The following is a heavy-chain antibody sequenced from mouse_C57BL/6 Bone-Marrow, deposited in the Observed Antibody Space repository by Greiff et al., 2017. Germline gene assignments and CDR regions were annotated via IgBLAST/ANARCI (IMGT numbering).Heavy chain of an antibody. CDR2: IDPSDSYT. J-gene: IGHJ2*01. V-gene: IGHV1-59*01. D-gene: IGHD2-4*01. CDR3: ARNYDYAFDY. CDR1: GYTFTSYC. Sequence: QVQLQQPGAELVRPGTSVKLSCKASGYTFTSYCMHWVKQRPGQGLEWIGVIDPSDSYTNYNQKFKGKATLTVDTSSSTAYMQLSSLTSEDSAVYYCARNYDYAFDYWGQGTTLTVSS.